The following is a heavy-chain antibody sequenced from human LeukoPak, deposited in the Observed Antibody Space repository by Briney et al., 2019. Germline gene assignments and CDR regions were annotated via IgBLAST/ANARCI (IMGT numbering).Heavy chain of an antibody. D-gene: IGHD3-16*01. Sequence: GGSLRLSCAASGFTFSSYSMSWVRQAPGKGLEWVGFIRSKAYGGTTEYAASVKGRFTISRDDSKSIAYLQMNSLKTEDTAVYYCTRDRRVRLRPLSEAHDYWGQGTLVTVSS. CDR1: GFTFSSYS. V-gene: IGHV3-49*04. CDR2: IRSKAYGGTT. J-gene: IGHJ4*02. CDR3: TRDRRVRLRPLSEAHDY.